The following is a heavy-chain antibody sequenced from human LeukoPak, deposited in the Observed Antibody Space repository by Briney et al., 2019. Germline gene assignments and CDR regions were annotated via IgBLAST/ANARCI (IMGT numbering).Heavy chain of an antibody. V-gene: IGHV3-21*01. CDR1: GFTFSSYS. CDR3: ARERCSSTSCFRGYYYGMDV. J-gene: IGHJ6*02. D-gene: IGHD2-2*01. CDR2: ISSSRSYI. Sequence: GGSLRLSCAASGFTFSSYSMNWVRQAPGKGLEWVSSISSSRSYIYYADSVKGRFTISRDNAKNSLYLQMNSLRAEDTAVYYCARERCSSTSCFRGYYYGMDVWGQGTTVTVSS.